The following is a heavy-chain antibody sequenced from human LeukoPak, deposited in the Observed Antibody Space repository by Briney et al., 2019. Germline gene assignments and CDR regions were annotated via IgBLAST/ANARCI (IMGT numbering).Heavy chain of an antibody. CDR3: ASRGYSYGPGSMDV. CDR2: INHSGST. V-gene: IGHV4-34*01. CDR1: GGSFSGYY. D-gene: IGHD5-18*01. Sequence: PSETLSLTCAVYGGSFSGYYWSWIRQPPGKGLEWIGEINHSGSTNYNPSLKSRVTISVDTSKNQFSLKLSSVTAADTAVYYCASRGYSYGPGSMDVWGKGTTVTVSS. J-gene: IGHJ6*03.